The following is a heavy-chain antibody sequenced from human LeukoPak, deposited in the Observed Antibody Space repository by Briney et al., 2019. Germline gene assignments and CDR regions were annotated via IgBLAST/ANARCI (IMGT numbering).Heavy chain of an antibody. J-gene: IGHJ4*02. CDR2: IYPGDSDT. V-gene: IGHV5-51*01. CDR1: GYSFTTNW. Sequence: GGSLKISCKGSGYSFTTNWIGWVRQVPGKGLEWMGIIYPGDSDTRYSPSFQGQVTISVDKSISTAYLQWSSLKASDTAMYYCARRSYDSSVYYRYMYYFDYWGQGTLVTVSS. CDR3: ARRSYDSSVYYRYMYYFDY. D-gene: IGHD3-22*01.